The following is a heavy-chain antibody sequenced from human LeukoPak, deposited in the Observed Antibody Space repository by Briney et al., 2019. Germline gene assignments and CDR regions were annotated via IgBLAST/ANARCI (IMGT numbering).Heavy chain of an antibody. D-gene: IGHD3-10*01. CDR2: ISWNSGSI. V-gene: IGHV3-9*01. J-gene: IGHJ4*02. CDR3: AKGGTEGPVYGSGSYPLDY. CDR1: GFTFDDYA. Sequence: GGSLRLSCAASGFTFDDYAMHWVRQAPGKGLEWVSGISWNSGSIGYADSVKGRFTISRDNAKNSLYLQMNSLRAEDTALYYCAKGGTEGPVYGSGSYPLDYWGQGTLVTVSS.